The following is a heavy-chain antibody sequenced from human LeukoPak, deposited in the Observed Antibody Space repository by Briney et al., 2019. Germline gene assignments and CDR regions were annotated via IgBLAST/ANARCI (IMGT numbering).Heavy chain of an antibody. V-gene: IGHV4-4*07. D-gene: IGHD3-3*01. CDR3: ARRHYDFWSGYLFGAFDI. Sequence: SETLSLTCTVSGGSISSYYWSWIRQPAGKGLEWIGRIYTSGSTNYNPSLKSRVTMSVDTSKNQFSLKLSSVTAADTAVYYCARRHYDFWSGYLFGAFDIWGQGTMVTVSS. CDR2: IYTSGST. J-gene: IGHJ3*02. CDR1: GGSISSYY.